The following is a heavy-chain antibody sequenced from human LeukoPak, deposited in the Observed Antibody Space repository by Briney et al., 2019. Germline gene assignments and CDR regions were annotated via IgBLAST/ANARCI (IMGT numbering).Heavy chain of an antibody. CDR3: ARDYTVGGKFDY. CDR1: GFTFSRYG. V-gene: IGHV3-33*01. J-gene: IGHJ4*02. D-gene: IGHD1-26*01. CDR2: IWYDGSNK. Sequence: TGGSLRLSCAASGFTFSRYGMHWVRQAPGKGLEWVAVIWYDGSNKYYAESVKGRFTISRDNSKNTLHLQMNSLRAEDTAVYYCARDYTVGGKFDYWGQGTLVTVSS.